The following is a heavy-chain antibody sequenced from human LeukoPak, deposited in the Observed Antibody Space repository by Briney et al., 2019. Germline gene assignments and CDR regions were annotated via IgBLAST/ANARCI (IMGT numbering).Heavy chain of an antibody. D-gene: IGHD3-10*01. Sequence: SETLSLTCTVSGGSISSSSYYWGWIRQPPGKGLEWIGSIYYSGSTYYNPSLKSRVTISVDTSKNQFSLKLSSVTAADTAVYYCARDHLWFGDSVGAFDIWGQGTMVTVSS. CDR1: GGSISSSSYY. CDR3: ARDHLWFGDSVGAFDI. J-gene: IGHJ3*02. CDR2: IYYSGST. V-gene: IGHV4-39*07.